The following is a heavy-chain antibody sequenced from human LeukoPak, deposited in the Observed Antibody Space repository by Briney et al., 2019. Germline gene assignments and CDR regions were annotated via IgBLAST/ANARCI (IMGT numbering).Heavy chain of an antibody. D-gene: IGHD3-10*01. J-gene: IGHJ4*02. V-gene: IGHV4-38-2*02. Sequence: SETLSLTCTVSGYSISSGYYWGWIRQPPGKGLEWIGSIYHSGSTYYNPSLKSRVTISVDTSKNQFSLKLSSVTAADTAVYYCARDSGSGSYSDYWGQGTLVTVSS. CDR2: IYHSGST. CDR3: ARDSGSGSYSDY. CDR1: GYSISSGYY.